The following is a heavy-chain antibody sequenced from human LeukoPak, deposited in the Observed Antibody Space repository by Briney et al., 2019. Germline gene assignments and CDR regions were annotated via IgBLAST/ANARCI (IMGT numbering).Heavy chain of an antibody. CDR1: GFTFSSYA. J-gene: IGHJ4*02. CDR3: AKDDPDYYDSSGSGIDY. Sequence: PGGSLRLSCAASGFTFSSYAMSWVRQAPGKGLEWVSAISGSGGSTYYADFVKGRFTISRDNSKNTLYLQMNSLRAEDTAVYYCAKDDPDYYDSSGSGIDYWGQGTLVTVSS. CDR2: ISGSGGST. V-gene: IGHV3-23*01. D-gene: IGHD3-22*01.